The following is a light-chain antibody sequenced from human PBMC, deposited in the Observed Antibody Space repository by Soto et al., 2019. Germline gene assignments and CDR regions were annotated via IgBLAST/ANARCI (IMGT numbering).Light chain of an antibody. CDR2: GAS. CDR3: QQYGSSPST. CDR1: QSVGSSY. J-gene: IGKJ5*01. V-gene: IGKV3-20*01. Sequence: EIVLTQSPGTLSLSPGERATLSCRASQSVGSSYVAWYQQKPGQAPRLLIYGASSRATGTPDRVSGSGSGTDFTLTISRLEPEDFAVYYCQQYGSSPSTFGQGTRLEIK.